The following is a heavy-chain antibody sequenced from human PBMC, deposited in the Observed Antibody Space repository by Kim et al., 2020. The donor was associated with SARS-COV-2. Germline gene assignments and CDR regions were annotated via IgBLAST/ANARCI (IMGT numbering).Heavy chain of an antibody. V-gene: IGHV4-39*01. CDR1: GGSIGSSSYY. J-gene: IGHJ4*02. CDR3: ATPGDSSWFFPY. D-gene: IGHD6-13*01. Sequence: SETLSLTCTVSGGSIGSSSYYWGWIRQPPGKGLEWIGRIYYSGSTYYNPSLKSRVTISVDTTKNPFSLKLSSVTAADTAVYYCATPGDSSWFFPYYGQGT. CDR2: IYYSGST.